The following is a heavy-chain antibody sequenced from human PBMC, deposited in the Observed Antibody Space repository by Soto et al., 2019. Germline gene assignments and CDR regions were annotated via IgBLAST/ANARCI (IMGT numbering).Heavy chain of an antibody. CDR2: ISSSSSYI. CDR3: ARDLAAVAGGPY. CDR1: GFTFSSYS. Sequence: ESGGGLVKPGGSLRLSCAASGFTFSSYSMNWVRQAPGKGLEWVSSISSSSSYIYYADSVKGRFTISRDNAKNSLYLQMNSLRAEDTAVYYCARDLAAVAGGPYWGQGTLVTVSS. J-gene: IGHJ4*02. V-gene: IGHV3-21*01. D-gene: IGHD6-19*01.